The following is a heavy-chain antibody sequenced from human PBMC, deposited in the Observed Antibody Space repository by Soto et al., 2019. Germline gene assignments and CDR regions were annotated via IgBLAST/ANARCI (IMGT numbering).Heavy chain of an antibody. CDR1: GFSLSDYC. D-gene: IGHD3-3*01. J-gene: IGHJ4*02. CDR3: ARSSYDFWSGYYEYYFDY. Sequence: PGGSLRLSCAASGFSLSDYCLRWVRQAPGKGLEWVSYISNSSSIIYYADSVKGRFTISRDNAKNSLYLQMNSLRAEDTAVYYCARSSYDFWSGYYEYYFDYWGQGTLVTVS. V-gene: IGHV3-48*01. CDR2: ISNSSSII.